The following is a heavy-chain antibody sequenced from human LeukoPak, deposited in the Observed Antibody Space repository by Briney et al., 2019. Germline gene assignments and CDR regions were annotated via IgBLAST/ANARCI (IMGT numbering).Heavy chain of an antibody. Sequence: SQTLSLTCTVSGGSISSGNFYWSWIRQPAGKGLEWIGRIYTSGSTNYNPSLKSRVTISVDTSKSQFSLKLTSVTAADTAVYYCTRGSGSTGNWFDPWGQGTLVTVSS. J-gene: IGHJ5*02. D-gene: IGHD3-10*01. CDR1: GGSISSGNFY. V-gene: IGHV4-61*02. CDR2: IYTSGST. CDR3: TRGSGSTGNWFDP.